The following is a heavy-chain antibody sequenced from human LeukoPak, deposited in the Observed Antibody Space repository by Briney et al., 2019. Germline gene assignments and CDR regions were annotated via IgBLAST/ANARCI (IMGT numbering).Heavy chain of an antibody. Sequence: PGGSLRLYCAASGFTFSSYEMHWLRQAPGKGLEWVSYISSSGSTIYYADSVKGRFTISRDNAKNSLYLQMNSLRAEDTAVYYCSRMDSSGYFFSYYFAYWGQGTLVTVSS. CDR1: GFTFSSYE. V-gene: IGHV3-48*03. J-gene: IGHJ4*02. D-gene: IGHD3-22*01. CDR3: SRMDSSGYFFSYYFAY. CDR2: ISSSGSTI.